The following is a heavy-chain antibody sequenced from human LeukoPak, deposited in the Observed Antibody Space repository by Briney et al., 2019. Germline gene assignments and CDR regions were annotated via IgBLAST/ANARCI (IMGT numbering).Heavy chain of an antibody. CDR3: AKARYYYMDV. J-gene: IGHJ6*03. CDR1: EFTFSSYS. CDR2: ISSSSSTI. V-gene: IGHV3-48*01. Sequence: GGYLRLSCAASEFTFSSYSMHWVRQAPGKGLEWVSYISSSSSTIYYADSVKGRFTISRDISKNTLYLQMNSLRAEDTAVYYCAKARYYYMDVWGRGTTVTVSS.